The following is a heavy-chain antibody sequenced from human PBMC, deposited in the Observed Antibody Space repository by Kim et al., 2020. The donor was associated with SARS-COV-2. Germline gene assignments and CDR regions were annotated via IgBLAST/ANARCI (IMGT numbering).Heavy chain of an antibody. Sequence: GGSLRLSCAASGFTFSSYDMHWVRQATGKGLEWVSAIDTAGDTYYPGSVKGRFTISRENAKNSLYLQMNSLRAGDTAVYFCARDLTMVRGLYPPSFYFYGMDVWGQGTTVTVSS. J-gene: IGHJ6*02. CDR1: GFTFSSYD. V-gene: IGHV3-13*01. CDR2: IDTAGDT. D-gene: IGHD3-10*01. CDR3: ARDLTMVRGLYPPSFYFYGMDV.